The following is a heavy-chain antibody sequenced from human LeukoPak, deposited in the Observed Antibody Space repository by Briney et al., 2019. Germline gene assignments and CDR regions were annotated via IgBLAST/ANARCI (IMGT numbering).Heavy chain of an antibody. V-gene: IGHV4-59*01. Sequence: SETLSLTCSVSGGSIGNYYWNWLRQPRGKGLEWIGLIYNSGSTRYSPSLKSRVSISVDTSKNQFSLKLSSVTAADTAVYYCARDRRSRYCSGGSCYPFDYWGQGTLVTVSS. CDR2: IYNSGST. CDR3: ARDRRSRYCSGGSCYPFDY. J-gene: IGHJ4*02. CDR1: GGSIGNYY. D-gene: IGHD2-15*01.